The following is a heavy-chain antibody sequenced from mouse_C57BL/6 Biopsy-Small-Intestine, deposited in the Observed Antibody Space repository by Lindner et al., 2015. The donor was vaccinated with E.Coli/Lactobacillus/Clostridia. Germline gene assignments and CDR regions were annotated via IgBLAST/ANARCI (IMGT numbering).Heavy chain of an antibody. CDR3: TDPPWFAY. V-gene: IGHV6-3*01. Sequence: VQLQESGGGLVQPGGSMKLSCVASGFTFITLMDWVRQSPEKGLEWVAQIRLKSDNYATHYAESVKGRFTISRDDSKSSAPANDNLRTEDTGIYYCTDPPWFAYWGQGTLVTVSA. CDR2: IRLKSDNYAT. CDR1: GFTFITL. J-gene: IGHJ3*01.